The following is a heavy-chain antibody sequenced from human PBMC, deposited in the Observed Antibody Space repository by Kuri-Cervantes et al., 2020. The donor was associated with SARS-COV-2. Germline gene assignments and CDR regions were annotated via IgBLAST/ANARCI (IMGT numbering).Heavy chain of an antibody. J-gene: IGHJ4*02. Sequence: GESLKISCAASGFTFSDYYMSWIRQAPGKGLEWVSYISSSGSTIYYADSVKGRFTISRDNAKNSLYLQMNSLRADDTAIYYCARVYYYGSTEFDCWGQGTLVTVSS. V-gene: IGHV3-11*04. CDR3: ARVYYYGSTEFDC. CDR1: GFTFSDYY. CDR2: ISSSGSTI. D-gene: IGHD3-10*01.